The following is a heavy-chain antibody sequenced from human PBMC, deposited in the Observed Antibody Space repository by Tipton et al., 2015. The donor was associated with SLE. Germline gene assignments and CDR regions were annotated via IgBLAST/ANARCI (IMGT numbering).Heavy chain of an antibody. V-gene: IGHV4-30-2*01. CDR3: ARDLDGYNYGDY. CDR2: IYHSGST. CDR1: GGSVGSCCYY. Sequence: TLSLTCTVSGGSVGSCCYYWSWIRQPPGKGLEWIGYIYHSGSTYYNPSLKSRVTISVDRSKNQFSLKLSSVTAADTAVYYCARDLDGYNYGDYWGQGTLVTVSS. D-gene: IGHD5-24*01. J-gene: IGHJ4*02.